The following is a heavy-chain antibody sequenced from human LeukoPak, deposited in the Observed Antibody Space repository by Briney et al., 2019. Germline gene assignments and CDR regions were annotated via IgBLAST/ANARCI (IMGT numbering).Heavy chain of an antibody. D-gene: IGHD6-6*01. CDR2: IIPIFGTA. CDR3: ARDYPRIAARPAYSGYMDV. CDR1: GGTFSNYA. J-gene: IGHJ6*03. Sequence: SVKVSCKASGGTFSNYAISWVRQAPGQGLEWMGGIIPIFGTANYAQKFQGRVTITTDESTSTAYMELSSLRSEDTAVYYCARDYPRIAARPAYSGYMDVWGKGTTVTVSS. V-gene: IGHV1-69*05.